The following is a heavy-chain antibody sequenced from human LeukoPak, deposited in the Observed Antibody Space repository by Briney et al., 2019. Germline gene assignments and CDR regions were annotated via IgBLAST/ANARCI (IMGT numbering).Heavy chain of an antibody. V-gene: IGHV3-21*01. D-gene: IGHD6-13*01. CDR3: ARVGELAPIDY. CDR1: GFTFSSYS. J-gene: IGHJ4*02. CDR2: ISSSNNYI. Sequence: GGSLRLSCAASGFTFSSYSMNWVRQAPGKGLEWVSSISSSNNYIYYADSVKGRFTISRDNAKNSLYLQINSLRAEDTAVYYCARVGELAPIDYWGQGILVTVSS.